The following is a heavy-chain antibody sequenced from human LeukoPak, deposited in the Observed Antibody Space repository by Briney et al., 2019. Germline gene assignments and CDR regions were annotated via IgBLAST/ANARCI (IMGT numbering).Heavy chain of an antibody. CDR3: ARTLNYYGSGSYLGAY. V-gene: IGHV1-18*01. D-gene: IGHD3-10*01. J-gene: IGHJ4*02. CDR1: GYTFTNYG. Sequence: ASVKVSCKASGYTFTNYGISWVRQAPGQGLEWMGWISAYNGNTNYAQKLQGRVTMTTDTSTSTAYMELRSLRSDDTAVYYCARTLNYYGSGSYLGAYWGQGTLVTVSS. CDR2: ISAYNGNT.